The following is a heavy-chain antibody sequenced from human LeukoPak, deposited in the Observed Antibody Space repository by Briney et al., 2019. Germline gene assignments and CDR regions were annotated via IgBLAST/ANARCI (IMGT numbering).Heavy chain of an antibody. CDR1: GFTFSSYS. D-gene: IGHD2-15*01. Sequence: GGSLRLSCAASGFTFSSYSMNWVRQAPGKGLEWVSSISSSSSYIYYADSVEGRFTISRDNAKNSLYLQMNSLRAEDTAVYYCARLKDGSCDVWGQGTTVTVSS. CDR2: ISSSSSYI. J-gene: IGHJ6*02. V-gene: IGHV3-21*01. CDR3: ARLKDGSCDV.